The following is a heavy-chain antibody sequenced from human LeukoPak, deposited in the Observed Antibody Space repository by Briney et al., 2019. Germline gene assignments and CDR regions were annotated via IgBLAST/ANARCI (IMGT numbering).Heavy chain of an antibody. CDR2: INPNSGGT. V-gene: IGHV1-2*02. CDR3: ARGAPYYYDSSGYRFDY. CDR1: GYTFTGYY. J-gene: IGHJ4*02. D-gene: IGHD3-22*01. Sequence: SVKLSCKASGYTFTGYYMHWVRQAPGQGLEWIGWINPNSGGTNYAQKFQGRVTRTRDTSISTAYMELSRLRSDDTAVYYCARGAPYYYDSSGYRFDYWGQGTLVTVSS.